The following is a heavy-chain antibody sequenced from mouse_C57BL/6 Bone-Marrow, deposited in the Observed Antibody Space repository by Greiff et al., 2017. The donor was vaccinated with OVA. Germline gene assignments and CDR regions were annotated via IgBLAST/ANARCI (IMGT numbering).Heavy chain of an antibody. CDR1: GYTFTSYW. CDR3: AATVVANGDYAMDY. CDR2: IHPNSGST. J-gene: IGHJ4*01. Sequence: QVQLQQPGAELVKPGASVKLSCKASGYTFTSYWMHWVKQRPGQGLEWIGMIHPNSGSTNYNEKFKSKATLTVDKSSSTAYMQLSSLTSEDSAVYYCAATVVANGDYAMDYWGQGTSVTVSS. D-gene: IGHD1-1*01. V-gene: IGHV1-64*01.